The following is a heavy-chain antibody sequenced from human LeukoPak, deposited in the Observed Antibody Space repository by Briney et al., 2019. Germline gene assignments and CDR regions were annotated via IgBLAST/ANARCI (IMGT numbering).Heavy chain of an antibody. CDR1: GYSISSGYY. CDR3: AGSDTTGYIPREWDYWYFDL. V-gene: IGHV4-38-2*02. D-gene: IGHD1-1*01. J-gene: IGHJ2*01. Sequence: SETLSLTCTVSGYSISSGYYWGWIRQPPGKGLEWIGSIYYSGSTYYNPSLKSRVTISVDTSKNQFSLKLSSVTAEDTAVYYCAGSDTTGYIPREWDYWYFDLWGRGTLVTVSS. CDR2: IYYSGST.